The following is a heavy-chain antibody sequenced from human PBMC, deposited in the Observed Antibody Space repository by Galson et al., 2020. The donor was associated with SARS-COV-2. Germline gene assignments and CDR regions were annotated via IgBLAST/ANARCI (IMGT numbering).Heavy chain of an antibody. D-gene: IGHD6-13*01. CDR3: ARVRYSSSWYYYGMDV. V-gene: IGHV3-20*04. CDR1: GFTFDDYG. Sequence: GGSLRLSCAASGFTFDDYGMSWVRQAPGKGLEWVSGINWNGGSTGYADSVKGRFTISRDNAKNSLYLQMNSLRAEDTALYYCARVRYSSSWYYYGMDVWGQGTTVTVS. CDR2: INWNGGST. J-gene: IGHJ6*02.